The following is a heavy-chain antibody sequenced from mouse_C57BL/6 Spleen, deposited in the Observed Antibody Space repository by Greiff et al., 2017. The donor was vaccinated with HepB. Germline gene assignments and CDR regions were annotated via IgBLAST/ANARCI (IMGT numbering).Heavy chain of an antibody. D-gene: IGHD3-2*02. CDR3: ARRGGLRLLYAMDY. Sequence: VKLQQSGPELVKPGASVKISCKASGYAFSSSWMNWVKQRPGKGLEWIGRIYPGDGDTNYNGKFKGKATLTADKSSSTAYMQLSSLTSEDSAVYFCARRGGLRLLYAMDYWGQGTSVTVSS. J-gene: IGHJ4*01. CDR2: IYPGDGDT. V-gene: IGHV1-82*01. CDR1: GYAFSSSW.